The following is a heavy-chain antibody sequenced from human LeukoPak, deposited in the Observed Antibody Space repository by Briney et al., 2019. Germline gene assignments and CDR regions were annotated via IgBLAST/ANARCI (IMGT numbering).Heavy chain of an antibody. Sequence: GGSLRLSCAASGFTFSSYAMHWVRQAPGKGLEWVSGISWNSGSIGYADSVKGRFTISRDNAKNSLYLQMNSLRAEDTALYYCAKDRSYGSGSYFHSFDYWGQGTLVTVSS. D-gene: IGHD3-10*01. CDR3: AKDRSYGSGSYFHSFDY. CDR1: GFTFSSYA. CDR2: ISWNSGSI. V-gene: IGHV3-9*01. J-gene: IGHJ4*02.